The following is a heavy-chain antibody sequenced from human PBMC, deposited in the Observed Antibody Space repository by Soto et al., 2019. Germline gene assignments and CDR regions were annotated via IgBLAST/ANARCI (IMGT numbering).Heavy chain of an antibody. CDR2: ITPYNGNA. CDR1: GYTFSNFG. V-gene: IGHV1-18*04. D-gene: IGHD1-26*01. CDR3: ARARMYSGAYHDY. Sequence: QVQLVQSGPEVESPGASVKVSCKASGYTFSNFGINWVRQAPGQGLEWMGWITPYNGNANYAQKHQDRLTITTDTSTNTAYLELRSPRSDDTAVYFCARARMYSGAYHDYWGQGTLVTVSS. J-gene: IGHJ4*02.